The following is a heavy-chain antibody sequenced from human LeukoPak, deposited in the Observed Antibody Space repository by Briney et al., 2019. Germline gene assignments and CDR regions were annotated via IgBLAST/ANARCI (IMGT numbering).Heavy chain of an antibody. V-gene: IGHV3-13*01. CDR2: IDTTCDT. CDR3: ARVLTARSGGYDAFDI. J-gene: IGHJ3*02. Sequence: GGSLRLSCAASGFTFSSYDMHWVRQGTGKGLEWVSAIDTTCDTYYPGSVKGRFTISRENAKSSLYLQMSSLRAGDTAVYYCARVLTARSGGYDAFDIWGQGTMVTVSS. CDR1: GFTFSSYD. D-gene: IGHD6-25*01.